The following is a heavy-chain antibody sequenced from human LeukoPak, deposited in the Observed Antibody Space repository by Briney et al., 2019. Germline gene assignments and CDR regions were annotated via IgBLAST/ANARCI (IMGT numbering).Heavy chain of an antibody. CDR2: IKQDGSEK. V-gene: IGHV3-7*01. CDR1: GFTFSSYW. Sequence: VGSLRLSCAASGFTFSSYWMSWVRQAPGKGLEWVANIKQDGSEKYYVDSVKGRFTISRDNAKNSLYLQMNSLRAEDTAVYYCARDGYDFWSGYYRYYYYYYMDVWGKGTTVTVSS. J-gene: IGHJ6*03. CDR3: ARDGYDFWSGYYRYYYYYYMDV. D-gene: IGHD3-3*01.